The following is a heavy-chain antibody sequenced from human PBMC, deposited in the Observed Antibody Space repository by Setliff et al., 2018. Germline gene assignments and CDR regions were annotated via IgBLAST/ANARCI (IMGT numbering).Heavy chain of an antibody. CDR2: IIPIFGSA. V-gene: IGHV1-69*05. J-gene: IGHJ4*02. CDR1: GGTFNSYA. D-gene: IGHD5-12*01. Sequence: SVKVSCKASGGTFNSYAISWVRQAPGQGLEWMGGIIPIFGSANYARKFQGRVTITTDESTSTAYMELSSLRSEDTAVYYCAREGLATIAGPYYFDYWGQGTLVTVSS. CDR3: AREGLATIAGPYYFDY.